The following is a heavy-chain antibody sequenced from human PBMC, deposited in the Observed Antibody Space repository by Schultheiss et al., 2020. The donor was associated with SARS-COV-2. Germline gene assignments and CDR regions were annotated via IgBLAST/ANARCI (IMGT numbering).Heavy chain of an antibody. V-gene: IGHV3-9*01. CDR3: AKDMRAAGWAAADY. J-gene: IGHJ4*02. CDR1: GFTFDDYA. D-gene: IGHD6-13*01. CDR2: ISWNSGSI. Sequence: SLRLSCAASGFTFDDYAMHWVRQAPGKGLEWVSGISWNSGSIGYADSVKGRFTISRDNAKNSLYMQMNSLRAEDTALYYCAKDMRAAGWAAADYWGQGTLVTVSS.